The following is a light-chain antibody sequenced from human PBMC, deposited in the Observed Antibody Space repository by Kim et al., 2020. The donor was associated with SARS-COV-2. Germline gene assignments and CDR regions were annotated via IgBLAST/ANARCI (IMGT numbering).Light chain of an antibody. J-gene: IGKJ2*01. CDR3: QQYYNWPYT. CDR2: GAS. Sequence: VSPGETATRSCRASQSVSSNLAWYQQKPGQAPRLLIYGASTRATGIPARFSGSGSGTEFTLTISSLQSEDFAVYFCQQYYNWPYTFGQGTKLEI. CDR1: QSVSSN. V-gene: IGKV3-15*01.